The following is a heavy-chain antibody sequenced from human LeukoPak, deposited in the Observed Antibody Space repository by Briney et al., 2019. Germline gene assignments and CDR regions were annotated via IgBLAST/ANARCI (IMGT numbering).Heavy chain of an antibody. V-gene: IGHV3-30-3*01. Sequence: QPGRSLRLSCAASGFTFSSYAMHWVRQAPGKGLEWVAVISYDGSNKYYADSVKGRFTISRDNSKNTLYLQMNSLRAEDAAVYYCARDRSPFYYDYVWGAFQHWGQGTLVTVSS. CDR2: ISYDGSNK. J-gene: IGHJ1*01. D-gene: IGHD3-16*01. CDR1: GFTFSSYA. CDR3: ARDRSPFYYDYVWGAFQH.